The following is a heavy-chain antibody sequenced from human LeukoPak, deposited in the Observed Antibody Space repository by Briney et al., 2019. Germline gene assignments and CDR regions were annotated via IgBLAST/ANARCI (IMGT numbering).Heavy chain of an antibody. J-gene: IGHJ4*02. CDR1: GFTFSSYS. D-gene: IGHD4-11*01. CDR2: ISSSSSYI. V-gene: IGHV3-21*04. Sequence: PGGSLRLSCAASGFTFSSYSMNWVRQAPGKGLEWVSSISSSSSYIYYADSVKGRFTISRDNAKNSLYLQMNSLRAEDTAVYYCANLAATGGPVRHDYSNHLNYWGQGTLVTVSS. CDR3: ANLAATGGPVRHDYSNHLNY.